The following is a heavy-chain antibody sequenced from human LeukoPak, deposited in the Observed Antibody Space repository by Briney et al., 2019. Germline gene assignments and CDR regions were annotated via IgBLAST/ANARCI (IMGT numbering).Heavy chain of an antibody. D-gene: IGHD2-2*01. J-gene: IGHJ4*02. Sequence: SETLSLTCTVSGGSISSSSYYWGWIRQPPGKGLEWIGSIYYSGSTYYNPSLKSRVTISVDTSKNQVSLKLSSVTAADTAVYYCARGDLGYCSSTSCYPLDYWGQGTLVTVSS. V-gene: IGHV4-39*01. CDR2: IYYSGST. CDR1: GGSISSSSYY. CDR3: ARGDLGYCSSTSCYPLDY.